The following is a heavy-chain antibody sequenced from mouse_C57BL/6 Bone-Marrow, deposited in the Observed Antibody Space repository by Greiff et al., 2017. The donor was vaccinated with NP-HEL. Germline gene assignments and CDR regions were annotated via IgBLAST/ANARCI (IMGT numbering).Heavy chain of an antibody. V-gene: IGHV1-42*01. D-gene: IGHD1-1*01. CDR1: GYSFTGYY. CDR3: ARRGLLITTVVATRPYYFDY. Sequence: EVQVVESGPELVKPGASVKISCKASGYSFTGYYMNWVKQSPEKSLEWIGEINPSTGGTTYNQKFKAKATLTVDKSSSTAYMQLKSLTSEDSAVYYCARRGLLITTVVATRPYYFDYWGQGTTLTVSS. J-gene: IGHJ2*01. CDR2: INPSTGGT.